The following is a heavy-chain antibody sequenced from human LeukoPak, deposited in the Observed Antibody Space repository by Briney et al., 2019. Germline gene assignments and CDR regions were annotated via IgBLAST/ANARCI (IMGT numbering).Heavy chain of an antibody. J-gene: IGHJ6*03. V-gene: IGHV1-18*01. CDR1: GYTFTSNG. CDR2: ISAYNGNT. D-gene: IGHD3-10*01. Sequence: ASVKVSCTASGYTFTSNGISWVRQAPGQGLELMGWISAYNGNTNYAQKIQGRATMATDTFTSTAYMELRSLRSDDTAVYYCASDIDFCVVLWFGELMDVWGKGTTVTVAS. CDR3: ASDIDFCVVLWFGELMDV.